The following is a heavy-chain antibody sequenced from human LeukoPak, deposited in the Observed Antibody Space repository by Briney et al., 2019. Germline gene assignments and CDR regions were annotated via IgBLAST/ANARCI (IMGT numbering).Heavy chain of an antibody. CDR3: AKGRGSSDY. J-gene: IGHJ4*02. D-gene: IGHD3-16*01. V-gene: IGHV3-74*01. CDR2: INSDGINT. Sequence: GGSLRLSCAASGFTFSNYWMHWVRQAPGKGLVWVSRINSDGINTSYADSVKGRFTISRDNSKNTLYLQMNSLRAEDTAVYYCAKGRGSSDYWGQGTLVTVSS. CDR1: GFTFSNYW.